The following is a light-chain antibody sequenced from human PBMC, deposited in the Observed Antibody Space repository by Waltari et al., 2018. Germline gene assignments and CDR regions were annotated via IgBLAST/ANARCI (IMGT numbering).Light chain of an antibody. V-gene: IGLV2-11*01. CDR2: DVS. J-gene: IGLJ2*01. Sequence: QSALTQPRSVSGSPGQSVTISCTGTSSDVGGSNYVSCYQQHPGKAPKLMIYDVSKRPSGVPDRFSGSKSGNTASLTISGLQAEDEADYYCCSYAGSYTFSVFGGGTKLTVL. CDR1: SSDVGGSNY. CDR3: CSYAGSYTFSV.